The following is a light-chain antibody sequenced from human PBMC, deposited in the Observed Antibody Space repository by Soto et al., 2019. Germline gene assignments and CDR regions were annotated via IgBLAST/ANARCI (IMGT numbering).Light chain of an antibody. CDR1: QSISIY. Sequence: EIVLTQSPDTLSLSPWEIATLSCRASQSISIYLAWYQQKPGQAPRLLIYDTSNRATGIPARFSGSGSGTDFTLTISSLEPEDFAVYYCQQRLSWPPITFGQGTRLEIK. CDR3: QQRLSWPPIT. V-gene: IGKV3-11*01. J-gene: IGKJ5*01. CDR2: DTS.